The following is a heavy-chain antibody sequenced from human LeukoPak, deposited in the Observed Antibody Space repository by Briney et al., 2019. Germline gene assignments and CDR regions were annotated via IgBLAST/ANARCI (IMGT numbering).Heavy chain of an antibody. CDR1: GFTFSSYE. CDR3: ARDHYDSSGPSFLYFDY. J-gene: IGHJ4*02. V-gene: IGHV3-48*03. Sequence: GGSLRLSCAASGFTFSSYEMNWVRQAPGKGLEWVSYISSSGSTIYYADSVKGRFTISRDNAKNSLYLQMNSLRAEDTAVYYCARDHYDSSGPSFLYFDYWGQGTLVTVSS. CDR2: ISSSGSTI. D-gene: IGHD3-22*01.